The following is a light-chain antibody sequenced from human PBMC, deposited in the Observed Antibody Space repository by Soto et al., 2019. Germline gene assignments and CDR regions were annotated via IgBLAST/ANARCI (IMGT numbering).Light chain of an antibody. CDR2: EVS. V-gene: IGLV2-14*01. CDR1: SSDIGAYDY. J-gene: IGLJ2*01. Sequence: QSVLTQPASVSGSPGQSITVSCTGTSSDIGAYDYVSWYQQHPGKAPKVIISEVSKRPSGVSHRFSGSKSGNTASLTISGLQDEDEADYYCSSFGGSNDVLFGGGTKLTVL. CDR3: SSFGGSNDVL.